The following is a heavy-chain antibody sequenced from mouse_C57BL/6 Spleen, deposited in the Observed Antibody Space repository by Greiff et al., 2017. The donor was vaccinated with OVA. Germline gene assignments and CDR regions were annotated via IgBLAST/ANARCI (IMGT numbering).Heavy chain of an antibody. CDR1: GFTFTDYY. D-gene: IGHD1-1*01. CDR3: SISHYATPWYIDV. V-gene: IGHV7-3*01. J-gene: IGHJ1*03. Sequence: EVKLMESGGGLVQPGGSLSLSCAASGFTFTDYYMSWVRQPPGKALEWLGFIRNNANGYTTEYSASVKGRFTISRDNYQSILYLKMNALRAADRASYYCSISHYATPWYIDVWGTGTTVTVSS. CDR2: IRNNANGYTT.